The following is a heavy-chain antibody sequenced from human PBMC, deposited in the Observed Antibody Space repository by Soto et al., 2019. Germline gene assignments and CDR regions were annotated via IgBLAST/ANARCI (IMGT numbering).Heavy chain of an antibody. D-gene: IGHD3-22*01. CDR3: ARPRYDSSGYQL. CDR2: IDPSDSYT. Sequence: EVQLVQSGAEVKKPGESLRISCKGSGYSFTSYWISWVRQMPGKGLEWMGRIDPSDSYTNYSPSFQGHVTISADKSIRTAYLQWSRLKASDTAMYYCARPRYDSSGYQLWGQGTLVTVSS. J-gene: IGHJ4*02. V-gene: IGHV5-10-1*01. CDR1: GYSFTSYW.